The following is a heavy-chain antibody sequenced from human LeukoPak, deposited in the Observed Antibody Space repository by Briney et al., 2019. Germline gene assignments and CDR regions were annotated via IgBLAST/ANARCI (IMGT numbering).Heavy chain of an antibody. D-gene: IGHD2-21*01. Sequence: GSLRLSCGGSGFTLSKYWMHWVRQGPGKGLTWVSRINRDGSRIDHAGSVKGRFTISRDNAKNTLYLQMNSLRPEDTAVYYCVRDFVGPDDLWGQGTLVTVSS. CDR1: GFTLSKYW. CDR2: INRDGSRI. V-gene: IGHV3-74*01. CDR3: VRDFVGPDDL. J-gene: IGHJ4*02.